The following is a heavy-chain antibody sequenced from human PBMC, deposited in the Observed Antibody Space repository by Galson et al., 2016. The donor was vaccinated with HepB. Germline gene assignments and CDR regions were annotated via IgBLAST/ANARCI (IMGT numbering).Heavy chain of an antibody. V-gene: IGHV1-18*01. D-gene: IGHD1-1*01. J-gene: IGHJ6*02. CDR1: GYTFTTYG. CDR3: AKEKAELWAPDYFGLDV. Sequence: QSGAEVKKPGESLKISCKASGYTFTTYGISWVRQAPGQGLEWMGWLSAQNGNTHYSESLQGRLTLTRDISTSTVYMELSSLKSDDTAVYYCAKEKAELWAPDYFGLDVWGQGTPVTVSS. CDR2: LSAQNGNT.